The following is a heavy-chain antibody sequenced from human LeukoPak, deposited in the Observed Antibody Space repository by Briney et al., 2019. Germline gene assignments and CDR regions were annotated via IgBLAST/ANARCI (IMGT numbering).Heavy chain of an antibody. CDR3: ARGSGRWLQFHFDY. Sequence: GGSLRLSCAASGFTFSSYAMHWVRQAPGKGLEWVAVISHDGSNKYYADSVKGRFTISRDNSKNTLYLQMNSLRAEDTAVYYCARGSGRWLQFHFDYWGQGTLVTVSS. CDR2: ISHDGSNK. D-gene: IGHD5-24*01. J-gene: IGHJ4*02. V-gene: IGHV3-30-3*01. CDR1: GFTFSSYA.